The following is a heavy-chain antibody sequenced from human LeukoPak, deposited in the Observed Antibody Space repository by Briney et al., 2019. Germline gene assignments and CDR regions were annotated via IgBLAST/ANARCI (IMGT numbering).Heavy chain of an antibody. V-gene: IGHV4-34*01. D-gene: IGHD3-3*01. J-gene: IGHJ6*02. Sequence: SETLSLTCAVYGGSFSGYYWSWIRQPPGKGLEWIGEINHSGSTNYNPSLKSRVTISVDTSKNQFSLKLSSVTAADTAVYYCARGGPPFWSGYSARANGMDVWGRGTTVTVSS. CDR3: ARGGPPFWSGYSARANGMDV. CDR2: INHSGST. CDR1: GGSFSGYY.